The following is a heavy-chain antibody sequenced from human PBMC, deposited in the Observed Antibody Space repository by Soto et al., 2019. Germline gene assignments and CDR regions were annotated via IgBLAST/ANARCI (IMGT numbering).Heavy chain of an antibody. Sequence: QVQLQESGPGLVKPSQTLSLTCTVSGGSISSGGYYWSWIRQHPGKGLEWIGYIYYSGSTYYNPSLKSRVTISVDTSKNQFSLKLSSVTAADTAVYYCARGTDPRSYYYYMDVWGKGTTVTVSS. V-gene: IGHV4-31*03. J-gene: IGHJ6*03. CDR1: GGSISSGGYY. CDR3: ARGTDPRSYYYYMDV. CDR2: IYYSGST.